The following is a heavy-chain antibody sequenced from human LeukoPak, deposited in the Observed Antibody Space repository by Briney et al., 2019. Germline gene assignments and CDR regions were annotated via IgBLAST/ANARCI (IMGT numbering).Heavy chain of an antibody. Sequence: GGSLRLSCAASGFTFSSYSMTWVRQAPGKGLEWVSSISSSSGYIYYADSVKGRFTISRDNAKNSLYLQMNSLRAEDTAVYYCARNFGDFDYWGQGTLVTVSS. CDR2: ISSSSGYI. V-gene: IGHV3-21*01. CDR1: GFTFSSYS. CDR3: ARNFGDFDY. J-gene: IGHJ4*02. D-gene: IGHD3-16*01.